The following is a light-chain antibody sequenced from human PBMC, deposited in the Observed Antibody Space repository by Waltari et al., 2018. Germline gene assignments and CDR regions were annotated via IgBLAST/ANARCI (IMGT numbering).Light chain of an antibody. Sequence: SYKLTQTPSLAVSPGQTASITCSGENMRHKYVCWYQQKTGQSPELVIYQDDKRPSGSPERFSGSNSGDTATLTISGTQPMDEADDYCQAWDDTTAWVFGGGTKLTVL. CDR2: QDD. V-gene: IGLV3-1*01. CDR3: QAWDDTTAWV. J-gene: IGLJ3*02. CDR1: NMRHKY.